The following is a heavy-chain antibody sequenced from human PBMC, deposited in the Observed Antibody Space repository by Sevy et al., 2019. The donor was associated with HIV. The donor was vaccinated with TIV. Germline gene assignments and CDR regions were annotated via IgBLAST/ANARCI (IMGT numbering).Heavy chain of an antibody. J-gene: IGHJ5*02. Sequence: GGSLRLSCAASGFTFSNFWMHWVRQGPGKGLVWVSRINTDGNSISYADSVKGQFTISRDNAKTTVFLQMNSLRSEDTAVYYCARGTRGLPSSWGQGTLVTVSS. CDR2: INTDGNSI. CDR3: ARGTRGLPSS. CDR1: GFTFSNFW. D-gene: IGHD2-2*01. V-gene: IGHV3-74*01.